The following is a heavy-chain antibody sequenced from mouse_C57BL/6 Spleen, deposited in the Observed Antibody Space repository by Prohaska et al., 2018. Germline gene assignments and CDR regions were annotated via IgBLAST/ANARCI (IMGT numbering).Heavy chain of an antibody. Sequence: QVQLQQPGAELVKPGASVKLSCKASGYTFTSYWMHWVKQRPGQGLEWIGMIHPNSGNTNYNEKFKSKATLTVDKSSSTAYMQLSSLTSEDSAVYYCAREEDSSGFDYWGQGTTLTVSS. V-gene: IGHV1-64*01. CDR2: IHPNSGNT. D-gene: IGHD3-2*02. CDR3: AREEDSSGFDY. CDR1: GYTFTSYW. J-gene: IGHJ2*01.